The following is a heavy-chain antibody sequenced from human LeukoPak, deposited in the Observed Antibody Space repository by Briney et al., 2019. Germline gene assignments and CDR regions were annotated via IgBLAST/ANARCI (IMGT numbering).Heavy chain of an antibody. CDR3: APHPSYGSGSASYHGMDV. D-gene: IGHD3-10*01. V-gene: IGHV4-59*08. Sequence: ETLSLSCSVCGGSISSCYGRGIRQPGGEVLGWVGYIYNSCGTSYSPPLKGRVTISVDTSKSQFSLKLSSVTAADTAVYYCAPHPSYGSGSASYHGMDVWGQGTTVTVSS. J-gene: IGHJ6*02. CDR2: IYNSCGT. CDR1: GGSISSCY.